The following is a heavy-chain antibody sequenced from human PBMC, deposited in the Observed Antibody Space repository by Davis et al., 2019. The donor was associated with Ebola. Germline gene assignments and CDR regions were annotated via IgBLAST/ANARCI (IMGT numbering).Heavy chain of an antibody. CDR3: TTISRDYYYYYMDV. Sequence: GESLKISCAASGFTFSSYAMHWVRQAPGKGLEWVAVISYDGSNKYYADSVKGRFTISRDNSKNTLYLQMNSLKTEDTAVYYCTTISRDYYYYYMDVWGKGTTVTVSS. CDR1: GFTFSSYA. V-gene: IGHV3-30-3*01. J-gene: IGHJ6*03. D-gene: IGHD1-14*01. CDR2: ISYDGSNK.